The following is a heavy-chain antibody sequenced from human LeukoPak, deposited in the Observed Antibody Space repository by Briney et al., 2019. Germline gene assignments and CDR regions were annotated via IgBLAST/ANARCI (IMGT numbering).Heavy chain of an antibody. V-gene: IGHV1-8*01. D-gene: IGHD3-10*01. CDR1: GYTFTSYG. Sequence: ASVKVSCKASGYTFTSYGINWVRQATGQGLEWMGWMNPNSGNTGYAQKFQGRVTMTRNTSISTAYMELSSLRSEDTAVYYCARGKGYYYPPNFDYWGQGTLVTVSS. J-gene: IGHJ4*02. CDR2: MNPNSGNT. CDR3: ARGKGYYYPPNFDY.